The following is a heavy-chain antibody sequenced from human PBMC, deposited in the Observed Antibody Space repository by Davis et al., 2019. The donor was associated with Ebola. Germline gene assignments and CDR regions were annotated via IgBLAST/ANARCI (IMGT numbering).Heavy chain of an antibody. Sequence: ASVKVSCKASGYTFITYYIHWVRQAPGQGLEWMGIINPSGGSTTYAQKFQGRVTMTRDTSTSTVYMELSSLRSEDTAVYYCARGVYCSSTSCYRDYYYYGMDVWGQGTTVTVSS. D-gene: IGHD2-2*02. CDR1: GYTFITYY. CDR2: INPSGGST. V-gene: IGHV1-46*01. J-gene: IGHJ6*02. CDR3: ARGVYCSSTSCYRDYYYYGMDV.